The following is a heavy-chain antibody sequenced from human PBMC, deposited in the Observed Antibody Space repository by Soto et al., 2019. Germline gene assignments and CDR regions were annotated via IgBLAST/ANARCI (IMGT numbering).Heavy chain of an antibody. J-gene: IGHJ6*02. Sequence: GPLRLPGSASGFTFSSYWMHWVRQAPGKGLVWVSLINSDGSSTSYADSVKGRFTISRDNAKNTLYLQMNSLRAEDTAVYYCERWADSSSDYYGMDVWGQGTKVTVYS. D-gene: IGHD6-6*01. V-gene: IGHV3-74*01. CDR1: GFTFSSYW. CDR2: INSDGSST. CDR3: ERWADSSSDYYGMDV.